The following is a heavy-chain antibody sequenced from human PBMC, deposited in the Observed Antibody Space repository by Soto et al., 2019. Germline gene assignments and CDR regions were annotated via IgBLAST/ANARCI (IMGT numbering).Heavy chain of an antibody. CDR3: ARLPTYYYDSSPVINDAFDI. V-gene: IGHV3-48*01. D-gene: IGHD3-22*01. J-gene: IGHJ3*02. CDR1: GFTFSIYS. Sequence: GGSLRLSCAASGFTFSIYSMNWVRQAPGKGLEWVSYIMPGSSHIFYADSVKGRFTISRDNAKNTLYLQMNSLRAEDTAVYYCARLPTYYYDSSPVINDAFDIWGQGTMVTVSS. CDR2: IMPGSSHI.